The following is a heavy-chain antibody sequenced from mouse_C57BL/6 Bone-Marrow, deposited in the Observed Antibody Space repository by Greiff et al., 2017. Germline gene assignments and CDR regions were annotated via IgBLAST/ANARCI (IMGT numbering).Heavy chain of an antibody. D-gene: IGHD1-1*01. CDR3: ASITTVAPWFAY. Sequence: QVQLQQSGAELVKPGASVKISCKASGYAFSSYWMNWVKQRPGKGLEWIGQIYPGDGDTNYNGKFKGKATLTADKSSSTAYMQLSSLTSEDSAVYFCASITTVAPWFAYWGQGTLVTVSA. J-gene: IGHJ3*01. CDR2: IYPGDGDT. CDR1: GYAFSSYW. V-gene: IGHV1-80*01.